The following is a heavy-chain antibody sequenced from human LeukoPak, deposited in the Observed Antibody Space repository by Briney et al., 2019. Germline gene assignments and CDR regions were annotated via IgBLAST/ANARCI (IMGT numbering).Heavy chain of an antibody. CDR3: ARHRILYGSGSYYRRYFDYFDY. J-gene: IGHJ4*02. Sequence: SETLSLTCAVYGGSFSGYYWSWIRQPPGKGLEWIGEINHSGSTNYNPSLKSRVTISVDTSKNQFSLKLSSVTAADTAVYYCARHRILYGSGSYYRRYFDYFDYWGQGTLVTVSS. V-gene: IGHV4-34*01. CDR1: GGSFSGYY. CDR2: INHSGST. D-gene: IGHD3-10*01.